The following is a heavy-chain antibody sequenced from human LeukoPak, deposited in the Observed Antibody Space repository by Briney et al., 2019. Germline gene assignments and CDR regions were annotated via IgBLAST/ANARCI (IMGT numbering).Heavy chain of an antibody. J-gene: IGHJ4*02. D-gene: IGHD6-25*01. Sequence: GGSLRLSCAASGFTFRGYGMHWVRHTPGKGLEWVSAIETDGSATTYADSVEGRFSISRDNAKNILYLQMNSLRVEDTAVYYCARGGGCRLDYWGQGTLVTVSS. CDR2: IETDGSAT. V-gene: IGHV3-74*01. CDR1: GFTFRGYG. CDR3: ARGGGCRLDY.